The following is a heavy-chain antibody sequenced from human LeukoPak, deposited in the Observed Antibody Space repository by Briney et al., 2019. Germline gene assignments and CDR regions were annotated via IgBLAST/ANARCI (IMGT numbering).Heavy chain of an antibody. CDR1: GGSISSYY. J-gene: IGHJ4*02. Sequence: SETLSLTCTVSGGSISSYYWSWIRQPPGKGLEWIGYIHYSGSTNYNPSLKSRVTISVDTSKNQFSLKLSSVTAADTAVYYCARDSSGYYPHFDYWGQGTLVTVSS. CDR3: ARDSSGYYPHFDY. V-gene: IGHV4-59*01. CDR2: IHYSGST. D-gene: IGHD3-22*01.